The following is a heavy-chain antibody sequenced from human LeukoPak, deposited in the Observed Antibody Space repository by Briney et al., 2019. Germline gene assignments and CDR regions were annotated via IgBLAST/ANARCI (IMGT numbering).Heavy chain of an antibody. CDR2: IYSGGST. CDR1: GFTVSSNY. V-gene: IGHV3-53*01. CDR3: ARDSAQQLTSSLDY. J-gene: IGHJ4*02. Sequence: PGGSLRLSCAASGFTVSSNYMSWVRQAPGKGLEWVSVIYSGGSTYYADSVKGRFTISRDNSKNTLYLQMNSLRAEDTAVYYCARDSAQQLTSSLDYWGQGTLVTVSS. D-gene: IGHD6-13*01.